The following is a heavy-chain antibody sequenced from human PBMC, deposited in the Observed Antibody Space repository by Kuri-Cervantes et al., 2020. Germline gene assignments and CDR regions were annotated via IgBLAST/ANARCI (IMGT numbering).Heavy chain of an antibody. CDR2: INWNGGST. Sequence: GESLKISCAASGFTFDDYGMSWVRQAPGKGLEWVSGINWNGGSTGYADSVKGRFTISRDNAKNSLYLQMNSLRAEDTAVYYCVMVRGVILTNYYGMDVWGQGTTVTVSS. J-gene: IGHJ6*02. CDR3: VMVRGVILTNYYGMDV. CDR1: GFTFDDYG. V-gene: IGHV3-20*04. D-gene: IGHD3-10*01.